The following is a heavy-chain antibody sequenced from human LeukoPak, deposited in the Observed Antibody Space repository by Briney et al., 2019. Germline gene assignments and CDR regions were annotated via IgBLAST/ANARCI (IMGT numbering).Heavy chain of an antibody. D-gene: IGHD3-22*01. CDR1: GGSISSYY. CDR2: IYTSGST. V-gene: IGHV4-4*07. J-gene: IGHJ4*02. CDR3: ARGRQRRGYYDSSGLSPFDY. Sequence: SETLSLTCTVSGGSISSYYWSWIRQPAGKGLEWIGRIYTSGSTNYNPSLKSRVTMSVDTSKNQFSLKLSSVTAADTAVYYYARGRQRRGYYDSSGLSPFDYWGQGTLVTVSS.